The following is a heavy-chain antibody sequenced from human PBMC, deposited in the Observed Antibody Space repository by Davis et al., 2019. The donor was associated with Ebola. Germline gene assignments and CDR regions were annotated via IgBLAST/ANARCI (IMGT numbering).Heavy chain of an antibody. D-gene: IGHD4-23*01. J-gene: IGHJ4*02. CDR2: VHTGGST. CDR3: ARRSGSDGNSGHSDY. CDR1: GFTVSDNF. V-gene: IGHV3-53*01. Sequence: GGSLRLSCAASGFTVSDNFMSWVRQAPGKGLEWVSIVHTGGSTYYADSVKGRFTISRDNANNSLYLQMDSLRAEDTALYHCARRSGSDGNSGHSDYWGQGTLVTVSS.